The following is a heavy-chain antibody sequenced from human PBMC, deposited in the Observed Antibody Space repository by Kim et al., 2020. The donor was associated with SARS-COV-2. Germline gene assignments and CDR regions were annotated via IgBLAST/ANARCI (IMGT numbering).Heavy chain of an antibody. V-gene: IGHV3-21*01. J-gene: IGHJ6*02. CDR2: ISSSSSYI. Sequence: GSLRLSCAASGFTFSSYSMNWVRQAPGKGLEWVSSISSSSSYIYYADSVKGRFTISRDNAKNSLYLQMNSLRAEDTAVYYCARDKRQQNSMVRGVKGYYYGMDVWGQGTTVTVSS. CDR3: ARDKRQQNSMVRGVKGYYYGMDV. D-gene: IGHD3-10*01. CDR1: GFTFSSYS.